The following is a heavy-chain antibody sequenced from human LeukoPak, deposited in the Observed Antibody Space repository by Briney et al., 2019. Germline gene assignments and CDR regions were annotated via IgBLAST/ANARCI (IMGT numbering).Heavy chain of an antibody. CDR3: ALLAVASDYY. CDR2: SGSSGTTI. D-gene: IGHD6-19*01. V-gene: IGHV3-48*03. Sequence: PGGSLRLSCAVSGFPFSIYEMNWVRQAPGKGLEWVSNSGSSGTTIYYADSVKGRFSISRDNAKKSLYLQMNSLRVEDTAVYYCALLAVASDYYWGQGALVTVSS. J-gene: IGHJ4*02. CDR1: GFPFSIYE.